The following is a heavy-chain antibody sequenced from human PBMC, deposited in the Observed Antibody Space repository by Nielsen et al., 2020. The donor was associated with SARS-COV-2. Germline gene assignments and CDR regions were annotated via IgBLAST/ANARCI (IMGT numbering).Heavy chain of an antibody. CDR2: IYYSGST. J-gene: IGHJ4*02. CDR1: GGSISSGGYY. CDR3: ARDIIDSGYED. V-gene: IGHV4-61*08. D-gene: IGHD5-12*01. Sequence: SETLSLTCTVSGGSISSGGYYWSWIRQPPGKGLEWIGYIYYSGSTNYNPSLKSRVTISVDTSKNQFSLKLSSVTAADTAVYYCARDIIDSGYEDWGQGTLVTVSS.